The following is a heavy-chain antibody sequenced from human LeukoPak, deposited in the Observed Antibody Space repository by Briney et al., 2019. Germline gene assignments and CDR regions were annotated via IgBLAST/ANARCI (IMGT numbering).Heavy chain of an antibody. J-gene: IGHJ2*01. CDR3: ARDLRYCSSTSCSDWYFDL. CDR2: ISAYNGNT. Sequence: ASVKVSCKASGYTFTSYGISWVRQAPGQGLEWTGWISAYNGNTNYAQKLQGRVTMTTDTSTSTAYMELRSLRSDDTAVYYCARDLRYCSSTSCSDWYFDLWGRGTLVTVSS. V-gene: IGHV1-18*01. CDR1: GYTFTSYG. D-gene: IGHD2-2*01.